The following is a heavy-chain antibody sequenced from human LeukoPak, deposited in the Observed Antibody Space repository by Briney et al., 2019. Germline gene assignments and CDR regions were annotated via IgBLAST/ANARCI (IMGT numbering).Heavy chain of an antibody. V-gene: IGHV4-59*12. D-gene: IGHD6-13*01. CDR1: GGSISSYY. CDR2: IYYSGST. CDR3: ARGRYSSSWYPSHYFDY. J-gene: IGHJ4*02. Sequence: SETLSLTCTVSGGSISSYYWSWIRQPPGKGLEWIGYIYYSGSTNYNPSLKSRVTISVDTSKNQFSLKLSSVTAADTAVYYCARGRYSSSWYPSHYFDYWGQGTLVTVSS.